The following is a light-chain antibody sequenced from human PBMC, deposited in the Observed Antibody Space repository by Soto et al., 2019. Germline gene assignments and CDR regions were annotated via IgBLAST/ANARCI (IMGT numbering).Light chain of an antibody. J-gene: IGLJ2*01. CDR3: QAGVSDIGV. CDR1: SGHSRNA. Sequence: QPVVTQSPSASASLGASVKLTCTLSSGHSRNAIAWHQQQPEKGPRYLMKINSDGSHNKGDEVPDRFSGSSSGAERYLTISNLQSEDESDYYCQAGVSDIGVFGGGTKLTVL. V-gene: IGLV4-69*01. CDR2: INSDGSH.